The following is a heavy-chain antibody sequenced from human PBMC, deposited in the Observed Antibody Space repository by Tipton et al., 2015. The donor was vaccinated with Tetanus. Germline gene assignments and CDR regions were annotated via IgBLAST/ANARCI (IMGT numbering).Heavy chain of an antibody. V-gene: IGHV4-31*03. CDR2: IYYSGST. CDR1: GGSISSGGYY. J-gene: IGHJ4*02. CDR3: ARDKAFYYFDY. Sequence: LRLSCTVSGGSISSGGYYWSWIRQHPGKGLEWIGYIYYSGSTYYNPSLKSRVTISVDTSKNQFSLKLSSVTAADTAVYYCARDKAFYYFDYWGQGTLVTVSS.